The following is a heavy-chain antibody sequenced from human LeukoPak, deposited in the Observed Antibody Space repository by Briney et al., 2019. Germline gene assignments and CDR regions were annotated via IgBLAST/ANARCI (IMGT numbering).Heavy chain of an antibody. CDR1: GYTFTSYD. Sequence: ASVKVSCKASGYTFTSYDINWVRQATGQGLEWMGWMNPNSGNTGYAQKFRGRVTMTRNTSISTAYMELSSLRSEDTAVYYCARAHDSGEYHGYWGQGTLVTVSS. CDR2: MNPNSGNT. CDR3: ARAHDSGEYHGY. J-gene: IGHJ4*02. D-gene: IGHD4-17*01. V-gene: IGHV1-8*01.